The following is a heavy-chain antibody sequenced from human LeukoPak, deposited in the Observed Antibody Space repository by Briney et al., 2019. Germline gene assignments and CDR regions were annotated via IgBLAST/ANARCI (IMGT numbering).Heavy chain of an antibody. Sequence: GGSLRLSCAASGFTFSSYAMSWVRQAPGKGLEWVSAISGSGGSTYYADSVKGRFTISRDISKNTLYLQMNSLRAEDTAVYYCAKATIFGVVTMGYFDYWGQGTLVTVSS. V-gene: IGHV3-23*01. CDR1: GFTFSSYA. CDR3: AKATIFGVVTMGYFDY. D-gene: IGHD3-3*01. J-gene: IGHJ4*02. CDR2: ISGSGGST.